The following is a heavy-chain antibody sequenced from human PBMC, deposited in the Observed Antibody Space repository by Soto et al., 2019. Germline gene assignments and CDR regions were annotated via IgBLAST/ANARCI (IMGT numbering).Heavy chain of an antibody. CDR1: GGNIRSYG. CDR3: ARDSGYWSGCFDP. D-gene: IGHD2-15*01. V-gene: IGHV4-59*01. J-gene: IGHJ5*02. Sequence: PSETLPLTCTVSGGNIRSYGGRWILQPPGKGLEWIGYIYYSGSTNYNPSLKSRVTISVDTSKNQFSLKLSSVTAADTAVYYCARDSGYWSGCFDPWGQGTLVTVSS. CDR2: IYYSGST.